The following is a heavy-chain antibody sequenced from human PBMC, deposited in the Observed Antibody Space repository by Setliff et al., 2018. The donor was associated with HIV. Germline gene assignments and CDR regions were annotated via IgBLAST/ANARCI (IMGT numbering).Heavy chain of an antibody. Sequence: PGGSLRLSCAASGCTFSGDSVNWVRQAPGKGLEWISYISFSTGSIYYADSVKGRFTISSDTAKNALYLQMNSLRAEDTAVYYCARDGSGRGSGWYNYYYYMDVWGKGTTVTVSS. CDR2: ISFSTGSI. V-gene: IGHV3-48*01. J-gene: IGHJ6*03. CDR1: GCTFSGDS. CDR3: ARDGSGRGSGWYNYYYYMDV. D-gene: IGHD6-19*01.